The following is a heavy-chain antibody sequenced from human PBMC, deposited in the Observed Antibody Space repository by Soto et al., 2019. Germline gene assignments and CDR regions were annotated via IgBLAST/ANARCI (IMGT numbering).Heavy chain of an antibody. D-gene: IGHD5-12*01. CDR3: ARVLGGGYSGYDTAVGDY. CDR2: INPNSGGT. Sequence: GGSVKVCFKAYGYPFTGYYMHLVRQAPGQGLEWMGWINPNSGGTNYAQKFQGRVTMTRDTSISTAYMELSRLRSDDTAVYYCARVLGGGYSGYDTAVGDYWGQGTMVTVSS. V-gene: IGHV1-2*02. J-gene: IGHJ4*02. CDR1: GYPFTGYY.